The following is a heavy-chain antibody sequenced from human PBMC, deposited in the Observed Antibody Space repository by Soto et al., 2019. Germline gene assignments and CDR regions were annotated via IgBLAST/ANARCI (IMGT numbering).Heavy chain of an antibody. CDR3: ASDYYDSSGKLYYYYYGMDV. CDR2: IIPIFGTA. D-gene: IGHD3-22*01. Sequence: QVQLVQSGAEVKKPGSSVKVSCKASGGTFSSYAISWVRQAPGQGLEWMGGIIPIFGTANYAQKFQGRVTITADESTSTAYMELSSLRSEDTAVYYCASDYYDSSGKLYYYYYGMDVWGQGTTVTVS. V-gene: IGHV1-69*01. CDR1: GGTFSSYA. J-gene: IGHJ6*02.